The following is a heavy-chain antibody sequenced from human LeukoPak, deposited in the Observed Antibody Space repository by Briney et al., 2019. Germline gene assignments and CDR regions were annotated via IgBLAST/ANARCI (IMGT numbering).Heavy chain of an antibody. Sequence: SETLSLTCTVSGGSISSSSYPWGWLRQPPGRGLEWIGNIYFGGNTYYSPSLRYRVTVSVDTSRNQLSLQLTSVTAADTAVYYCARLWRTTVTTYNYHHYMDVWGKGTTVTVSS. J-gene: IGHJ6*03. D-gene: IGHD4-11*01. V-gene: IGHV4-39*01. CDR1: GGSISSSSYP. CDR3: ARLWRTTVTTYNYHHYMDV. CDR2: IYFGGNT.